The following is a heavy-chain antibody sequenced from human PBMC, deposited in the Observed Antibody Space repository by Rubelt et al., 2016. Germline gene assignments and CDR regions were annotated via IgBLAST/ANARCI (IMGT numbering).Heavy chain of an antibody. J-gene: IGHJ6*02. Sequence: QMQLVQSGPEVKKPGTSVKVSCKASGFTFTSSAVQWVRQARGQRLEWIGRIVVGSGNTNYAQKVQESVTITRDVSTSTACMERSSLRSEDTAVYYCAADSGYGTSMDVWGQGTTVTVSS. V-gene: IGHV1-58*01. CDR2: IVVGSGNT. CDR3: AADSGYGTSMDV. D-gene: IGHD5-12*01. CDR1: GFTFTSSA.